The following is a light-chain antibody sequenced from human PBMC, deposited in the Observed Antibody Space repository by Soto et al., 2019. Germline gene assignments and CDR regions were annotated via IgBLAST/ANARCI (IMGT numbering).Light chain of an antibody. CDR1: SSDIGAFNY. CDR3: SSYATGFFYV. V-gene: IGLV2-14*01. Sequence: QSALTQPASVSGSPGQSITLSCTGSSSDIGAFNYVAWYQQHPGKAPKLIIHGVTNRPSGVSRRLSGSKSDYTASLTISGVQAEDEADYYCSSYATGFFYVFGTGTKVTFL. CDR2: GVT. J-gene: IGLJ1*01.